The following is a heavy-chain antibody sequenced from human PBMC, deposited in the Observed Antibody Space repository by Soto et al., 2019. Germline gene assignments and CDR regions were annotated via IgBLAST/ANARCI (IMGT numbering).Heavy chain of an antibody. CDR2: ITHSGNT. V-gene: IGHV4-34*01. CDR1: GESFSDSY. CDR3: AGLRGYYWYMDV. Sequence: QVQLQQWGAGLLKPSETLSLTCGVSGESFSDSYWTWIRQPPGKGLEWIGEITHSGNTKYNPSLTSRVTISVDTSKHEFSLRLISLPAADTAVYYCAGLRGYYWYMDVWGKGTTVIVSS. J-gene: IGHJ6*03.